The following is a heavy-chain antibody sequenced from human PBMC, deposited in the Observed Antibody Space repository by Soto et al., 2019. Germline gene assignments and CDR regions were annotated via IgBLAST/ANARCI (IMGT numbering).Heavy chain of an antibody. J-gene: IGHJ6*02. Sequence: QVQLVQSGAEGKKPGASVKVSCKTSGYTFTDYYIHWVRQAPGQGLEWMVIINPGDVTTSYAQKFQGRVTLTGDTSTSTVYMELSSLTSEDTAVYYCARDPLRQFYGMDVWGQGTTVTVSS. CDR2: INPGDVTT. D-gene: IGHD3-16*01. CDR3: ARDPLRQFYGMDV. CDR1: GYTFTDYY. V-gene: IGHV1-46*01.